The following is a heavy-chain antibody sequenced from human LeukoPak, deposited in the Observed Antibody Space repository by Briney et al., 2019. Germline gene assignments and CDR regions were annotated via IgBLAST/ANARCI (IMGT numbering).Heavy chain of an antibody. CDR1: GGSISSYY. J-gene: IGHJ3*02. V-gene: IGHV4-59*01. CDR2: IYYSGST. Sequence: PSETLSLTCTASGGSISSYYWSWIRQPPGKGLEWIGYIYYSGSTNYNPSLKSRVTISVDTSKNQFSLKLSSVTAADTAVYYCARLYVTYDAFDIWGQGTMVTVSS. CDR3: ARLYVTYDAFDI. D-gene: IGHD2-2*02.